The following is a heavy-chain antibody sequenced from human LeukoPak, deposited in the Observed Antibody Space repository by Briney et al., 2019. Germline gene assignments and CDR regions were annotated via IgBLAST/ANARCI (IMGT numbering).Heavy chain of an antibody. J-gene: IGHJ4*02. V-gene: IGHV3-23*01. D-gene: IGHD3-22*01. CDR2: ISGSGGST. Sequence: GGSLRLSCAASGFTFSSYAMSWVRQAPGKGLEWVSAISGSGGSTYYADSVKGGFTISRDNSKNTLYLQMNSLRAEDTAVYYCAKVANIYYDSSSNYFDYWGQGTLVTVSS. CDR1: GFTFSSYA. CDR3: AKVANIYYDSSSNYFDY.